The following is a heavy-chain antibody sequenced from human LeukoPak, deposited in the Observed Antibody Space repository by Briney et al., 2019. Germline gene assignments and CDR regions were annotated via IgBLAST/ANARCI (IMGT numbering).Heavy chain of an antibody. Sequence: GGALRLSCASSGVTFSSYGMHAGRQAPGKGLDWGAFIHHDGSNKYYADSVRGRFTISRDNSKNTLYLQMNSLRAEDTAVYFCAKGDKMLTWRSTYNRFAPWGQGTLVTVS. CDR1: GVTFSSYG. V-gene: IGHV3-30*02. CDR3: AKGDKMLTWRSTYNRFAP. J-gene: IGHJ5*02. D-gene: IGHD3-16*01. CDR2: IHHDGSNK.